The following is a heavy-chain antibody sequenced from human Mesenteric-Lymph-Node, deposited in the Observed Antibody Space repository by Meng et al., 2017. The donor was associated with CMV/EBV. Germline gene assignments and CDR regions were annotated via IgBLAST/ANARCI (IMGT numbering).Heavy chain of an antibody. V-gene: IGHV3-73*01. CDR1: GLTFSDSA. CDR2: IRSETNNYAT. Sequence: GGSLRLSCVVSGLTFSDSAMHWVRQASGKGLEWVGHIRSETNNYATAYGVSRKGRFTISRDDAKKTAYLQINSLKAEDSAVYYCIRPYGDYNYYFGLDVWGRGTKVTVSS. D-gene: IGHD4-17*01. J-gene: IGHJ6*02. CDR3: IRPYGDYNYYFGLDV.